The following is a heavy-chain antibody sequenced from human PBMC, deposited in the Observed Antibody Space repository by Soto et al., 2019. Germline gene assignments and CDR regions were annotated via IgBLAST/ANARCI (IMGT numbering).Heavy chain of an antibody. V-gene: IGHV4-59*01. CDR2: IYASGAT. J-gene: IGHJ4*02. D-gene: IGHD3-10*01. CDR3: ARSHSFDGSIYHYYFDF. CDR1: VGSISTYY. Sequence: PSETLCITCIVSVGSISTYYWSWIRQPPGVTLDWIGYIYASGATTYNPSLESRVTMSVDMPNNEFSLELTSLTAADTAVYYCARSHSFDGSIYHYYFDFWGQGTLVTVSS.